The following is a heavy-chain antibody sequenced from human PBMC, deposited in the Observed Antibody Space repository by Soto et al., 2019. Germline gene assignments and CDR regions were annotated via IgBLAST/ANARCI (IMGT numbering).Heavy chain of an antibody. CDR3: ARVCTSTKWFEL. D-gene: IGHD1-26*01. V-gene: IGHV3-53*03. CDR2: IYSGGST. J-gene: IGHJ5*02. Sequence: EVQLVESGGGLIQPGGSLRLSCAASGFTVSSNYMSWVRQAPGKGLEWVSVIYSGGSTYYEDSLKGRFTISRVNSKHTLYLQMICLRVEDTAVYYCARVCTSTKWFELWGQGTLVNVSS. CDR1: GFTVSSNY.